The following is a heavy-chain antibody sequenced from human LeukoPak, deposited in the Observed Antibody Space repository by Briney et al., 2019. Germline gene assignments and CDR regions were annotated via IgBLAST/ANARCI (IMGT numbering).Heavy chain of an antibody. V-gene: IGHV3-74*01. J-gene: IGHJ6*02. Sequence: PGGSLRLSCAASGNYWMHWVRQVPGKGLVWVSSINSDGSSTNYADSVKGRFTISRDNAKNTLYLQMNSLRAEDTAVYYCFQSGGMDIWGQGTTVTVSS. CDR2: INSDGSST. CDR3: FQSGGMDI. CDR1: GNYW.